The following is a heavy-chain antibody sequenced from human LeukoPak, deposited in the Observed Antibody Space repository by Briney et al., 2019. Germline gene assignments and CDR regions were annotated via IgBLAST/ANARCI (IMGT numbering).Heavy chain of an antibody. CDR2: IRYDGTNK. CDR1: GFTFSSYG. CDR3: AKDGVPSRYFGRNYFDY. V-gene: IGHV3-30*02. D-gene: IGHD3-9*01. J-gene: IGHJ4*02. Sequence: TGGSLRLSCAASGFTFSSYGMHWVRQAPGKGLEWVAFIRYDGTNKYYADSVKGRFTISRDNFKNTLYLKMNNLRAEDTAVYYCAKDGVPSRYFGRNYFDYWGQGALVTVSS.